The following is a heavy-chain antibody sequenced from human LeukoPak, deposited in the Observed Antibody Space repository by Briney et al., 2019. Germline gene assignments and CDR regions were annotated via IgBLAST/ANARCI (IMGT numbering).Heavy chain of an antibody. V-gene: IGHV3-9*01. CDR1: GFTFDDYA. J-gene: IGHJ3*02. CDR3: AKDVEQLAGAFDI. D-gene: IGHD6-6*01. Sequence: GRSLRLSCAASGFTFDDYAMHWVRQAPGKGLEWVSGISWNSGSIGYADSVKGRFTISRDNAKNSLYLQMNSLRAEDTAVYYCAKDVEQLAGAFDIWGQGTMVTVSS. CDR2: ISWNSGSI.